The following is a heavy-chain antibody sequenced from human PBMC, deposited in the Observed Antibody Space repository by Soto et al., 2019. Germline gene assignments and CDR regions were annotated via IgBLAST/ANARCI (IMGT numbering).Heavy chain of an antibody. V-gene: IGHV1-18*01. Sequence: VASVKVSCKASGYTFTNYGFSWVRQAPGQGLEWMGWISAYNGNTNSAQKFQGRVTMTTDTSTSTAYMELRSLRSDDTAVYYCARDHYDILTGYSWRLSGAYWGQGTLVTVSS. D-gene: IGHD3-9*01. CDR1: GYTFTNYG. CDR2: ISAYNGNT. J-gene: IGHJ4*02. CDR3: ARDHYDILTGYSWRLSGAY.